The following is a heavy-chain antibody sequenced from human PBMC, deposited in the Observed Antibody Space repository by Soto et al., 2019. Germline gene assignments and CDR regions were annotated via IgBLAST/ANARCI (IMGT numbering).Heavy chain of an antibody. CDR1: GGSIISSDFY. Sequence: SETLSLTCTVSGGSIISSDFYWGWVRQPPGKGLEWIGSIFYLGSSYYNPSLKSRVTMSVDTSKNQFSLRLRSVTAADTALYFCARHSLALRKNNWFDPWGQGIMVTVSS. CDR2: IFYLGSS. V-gene: IGHV4-39*01. J-gene: IGHJ5*02. CDR3: ARHSLALRKNNWFDP. D-gene: IGHD3-3*02.